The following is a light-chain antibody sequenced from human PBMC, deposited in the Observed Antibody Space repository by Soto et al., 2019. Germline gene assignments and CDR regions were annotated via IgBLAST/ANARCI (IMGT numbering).Light chain of an antibody. J-gene: IGKJ2*01. CDR3: QQYDSYSGYT. V-gene: IGKV1-5*01. CDR1: QSISSW. Sequence: DIQMTQSPSTLSASVGDRVTITCRASQSISSWLAWYQQKPGKAPQFLIYDASSLESGVPSRFSGSGSGTEFTLTISSLQHDDLATYDCQQYDSYSGYTFGQGTKRDIK. CDR2: DAS.